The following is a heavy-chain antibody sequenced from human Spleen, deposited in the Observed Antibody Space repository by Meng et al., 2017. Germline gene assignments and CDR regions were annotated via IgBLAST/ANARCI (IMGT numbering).Heavy chain of an antibody. D-gene: IGHD6-13*01. CDR1: GFTFSTYW. J-gene: IGHJ4*02. Sequence: GESLKISCAASGFTFSTYWMTWVRQVAGKGLEWVANIKHDASEKYYVDPVKGRFTISRDNSKNTLYLQMNSLRAEDTAVYYCARESGTAAGMGVFDYWGQGTLVTVSS. V-gene: IGHV3-7*01. CDR3: ARESGTAAGMGVFDY. CDR2: IKHDASEK.